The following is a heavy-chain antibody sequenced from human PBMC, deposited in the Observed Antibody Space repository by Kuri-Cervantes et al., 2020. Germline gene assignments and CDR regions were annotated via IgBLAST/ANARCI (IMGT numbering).Heavy chain of an antibody. J-gene: IGHJ4*02. CDR2: IYSGGST. CDR3: ARDFGFSYYFLDY. D-gene: IGHD3-10*01. Sequence: GESLKISCAASGFTVSSNYMSWVRQAPGKGLEWVSVIYSGGSTYYADSVKGRFTISRDNAKNSLYLQMNSLRDEDTAIYYCARDFGFSYYFLDYWGPGTLVTVSS. V-gene: IGHV3-53*01. CDR1: GFTVSSNY.